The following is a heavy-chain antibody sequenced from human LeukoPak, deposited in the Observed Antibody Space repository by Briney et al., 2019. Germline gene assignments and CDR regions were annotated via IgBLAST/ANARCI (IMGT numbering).Heavy chain of an antibody. CDR1: GGSISSGGYS. V-gene: IGHV4-30-2*01. J-gene: IGHJ6*02. CDR2: IYHSGST. Sequence: SQTLSLTCAVSGGSISSGGYSWSWIRQPPGKGLEWNGYIYHSGSTYYNPSLKSRVTISVDRSKNQFSLKLSSVTAADTAVYYCARANCSSTSCYPYYYYGMDVWGQGTTVTVSS. CDR3: ARANCSSTSCYPYYYYGMDV. D-gene: IGHD2-2*01.